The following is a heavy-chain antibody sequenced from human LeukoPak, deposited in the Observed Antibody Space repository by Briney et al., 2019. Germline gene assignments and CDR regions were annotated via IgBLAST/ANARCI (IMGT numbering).Heavy chain of an antibody. V-gene: IGHV3-23*01. Sequence: GGSLRLSCAASGFTFSSYGMSWVRQAPGKGLEWVSAISGSGGSTYYADSVKGRFTISRDNSKNTLYLQMNSLRAEDTAVYYCASGLGAYCGGDCKRDYWGQGTLVTVSS. D-gene: IGHD2-21*02. CDR2: ISGSGGST. CDR3: ASGLGAYCGGDCKRDY. J-gene: IGHJ4*02. CDR1: GFTFSSYG.